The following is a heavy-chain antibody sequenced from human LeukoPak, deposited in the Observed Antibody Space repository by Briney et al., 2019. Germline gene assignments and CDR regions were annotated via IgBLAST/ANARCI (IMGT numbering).Heavy chain of an antibody. V-gene: IGHV3-7*03. D-gene: IGHD4-17*01. Sequence: TGGSLRLSCAASGFTFSSYCMSWVRQAPGKGLEWVANINKDESEKYYVDSVKGRFTISRDNAKNSLYLQMNSLRAEDTAVYYCARCRTMVTAMPGYWGQGTLVTVSS. CDR2: INKDESEK. CDR3: ARCRTMVTAMPGY. CDR1: GFTFSSYC. J-gene: IGHJ4*02.